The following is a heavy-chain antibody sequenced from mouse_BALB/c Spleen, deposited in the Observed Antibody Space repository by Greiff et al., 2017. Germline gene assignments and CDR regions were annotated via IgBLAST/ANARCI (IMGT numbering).Heavy chain of an antibody. CDR1: GYTFSSYW. J-gene: IGHJ4*01. V-gene: IGHV1-9*01. CDR2: ILPGSGST. D-gene: IGHD2-1*01. CDR3: ARKGGKNAMDY. Sequence: QVQLKESGAELMKPGASVKISCKATGYTFSSYWIEWVKQRPGHGLEWIGEILPGSGSTNYNEKFKGKATFTADTSSNTAYMQLSSLTSEDSAVYYCARKGGKNAMDYWGQGTSVTVSS.